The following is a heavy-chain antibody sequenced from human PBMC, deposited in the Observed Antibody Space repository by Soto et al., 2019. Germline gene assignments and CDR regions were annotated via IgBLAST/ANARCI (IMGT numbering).Heavy chain of an antibody. CDR2: ISHDGNYK. J-gene: IGHJ4*02. V-gene: IGHV3-33*01. CDR1: GFSLNNYG. D-gene: IGHD2-21*01. CDR3: ARDRNFVFDY. Sequence: QVQLVESGGGVVQPGRSLRLSCAASGFSLNNYGMHWVRQAPGKGLEWVAVISHDGNYKDYADSAKGRFTMSRDSSKNAQYMKMDSLRAEDTAVYYCARDRNFVFDYWGQGTLVAVSS.